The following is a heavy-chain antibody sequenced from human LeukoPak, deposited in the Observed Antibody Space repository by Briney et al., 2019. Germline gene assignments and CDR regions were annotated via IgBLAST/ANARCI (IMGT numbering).Heavy chain of an antibody. Sequence: ASVKVSCKASGYTSATYGISWVRQAPGQGLEWMGWISAYNGDTNYAQKFQDRVTMTTDTSTSTAYMELRSLRSDDTAVYYCARGPHSSNFYFFDYWGQGTLVTVSS. CDR1: GYTSATYG. D-gene: IGHD6-13*01. CDR2: ISAYNGDT. V-gene: IGHV1-18*01. CDR3: ARGPHSSNFYFFDY. J-gene: IGHJ4*02.